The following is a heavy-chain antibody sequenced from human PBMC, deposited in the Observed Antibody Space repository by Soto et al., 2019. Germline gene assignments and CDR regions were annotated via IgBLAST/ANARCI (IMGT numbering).Heavy chain of an antibody. D-gene: IGHD3-3*01. Sequence: ASVKVSCKASGYTFTSYYMHWVRQAPGQGLEWMGIINPSGGSTSYAQKFQGRVTMTRDTSTSTVYMELSSLRSEDTAVYYCARDTLRFWSGYYSYYCYGMDVWGQGTTVTVSS. J-gene: IGHJ6*02. CDR2: INPSGGST. CDR1: GYTFTSYY. CDR3: ARDTLRFWSGYYSYYCYGMDV. V-gene: IGHV1-46*01.